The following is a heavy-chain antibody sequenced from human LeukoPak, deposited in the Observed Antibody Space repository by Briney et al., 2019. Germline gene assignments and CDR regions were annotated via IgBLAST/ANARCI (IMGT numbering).Heavy chain of an antibody. J-gene: IGHJ4*02. Sequence: SVNVSCKASGFTFTSSAMQWVRQARGQRLEWIGWIVVGSGNTNYAQKFQERVTITRDMSTSTAYMELSSLRSEDTAVYYCAASYSSSSPPGYWGQGTLVPVSS. CDR3: AASYSSSSPPGY. CDR2: IVVGSGNT. CDR1: GFTFTSSA. V-gene: IGHV1-58*02. D-gene: IGHD6-6*01.